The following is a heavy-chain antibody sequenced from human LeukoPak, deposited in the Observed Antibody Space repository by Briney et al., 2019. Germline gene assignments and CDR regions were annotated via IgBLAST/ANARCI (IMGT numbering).Heavy chain of an antibody. V-gene: IGHV3-23*01. CDR2: ISGSGGST. Sequence: LSGGSLRLSCAASGFTFSNYAMSWVRQAPGKGLEWVSAISGSGGSTYYADSVKGRFTISRDNSKNTLYLQMNSLRAEDTAVHYCAKDRAAAGSWAEYFQHWGQGTLVTVSS. CDR3: AKDRAAAGSWAEYFQH. CDR1: GFTFSNYA. D-gene: IGHD6-13*01. J-gene: IGHJ1*01.